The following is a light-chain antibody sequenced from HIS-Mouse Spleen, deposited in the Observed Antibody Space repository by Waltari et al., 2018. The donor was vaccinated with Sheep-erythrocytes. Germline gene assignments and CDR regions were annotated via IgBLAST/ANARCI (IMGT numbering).Light chain of an antibody. J-gene: IGKJ3*01. Sequence: DIQMTQSPSSLSASVGDRVTITCRASQSISSYLNWYQQKPGKAPKLLIYAASSLQSGVPSRFSGSGSETDFTLTISSLQPEDFATYYCQQSCSTPQFTFGPGTKVDIK. CDR1: QSISSY. CDR3: QQSCSTPQFT. CDR2: AAS. V-gene: IGKV1-39*01.